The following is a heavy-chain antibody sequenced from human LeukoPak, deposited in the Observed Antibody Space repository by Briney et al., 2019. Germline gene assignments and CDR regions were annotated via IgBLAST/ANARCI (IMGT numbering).Heavy chain of an antibody. D-gene: IGHD3-16*02. CDR1: GGTFSTYA. V-gene: IGHV1-69*05. CDR2: IIPMFGTA. Sequence: ASVKVSCKASGGTFSTYAIIWVRQAPGQGLEWMGGIIPMFGTANYAQKFQGRVTITRNTSISTAYMELSSLRSEDTAVYYCARGPRLSYDYVWGSYRYWFDPWGQGTLVTVSS. J-gene: IGHJ5*02. CDR3: ARGPRLSYDYVWGSYRYWFDP.